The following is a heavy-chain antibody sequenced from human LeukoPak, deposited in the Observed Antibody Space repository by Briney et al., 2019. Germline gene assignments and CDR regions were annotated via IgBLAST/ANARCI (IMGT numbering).Heavy chain of an antibody. CDR1: GYTFTSYG. V-gene: IGHV1-18*01. CDR2: ISAYNGNT. J-gene: IGHJ5*02. CDR3: ARDPVPIRSGRRDRASRNWFDP. D-gene: IGHD5-12*01. Sequence: GASVKVSCKASGYTFTSYGISWVRQAPGQGLEWMGWISAYNGNTNYAQKLQGRVTMTTDTSTSTAYMELRSLRSDGTAVYYCARDPVPIRSGRRDRASRNWFDPWGQGTLVTVSS.